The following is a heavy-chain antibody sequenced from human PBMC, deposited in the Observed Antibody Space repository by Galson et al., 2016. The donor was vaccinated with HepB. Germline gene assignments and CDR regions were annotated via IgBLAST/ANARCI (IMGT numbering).Heavy chain of an antibody. Sequence: QSGAEVKKPGESLKISCQVSGYRFTAFWIGWVRELPGKGLEWVGTVYPAESDTRYSPSFQGEVTISVDRSARVTYLQWSSIKASDTAKYYCERQKSNTGYQVPPFDFWGQGTLVTGSS. V-gene: IGHV5-51*01. CDR3: ERQKSNTGYQVPPFDF. J-gene: IGHJ4*02. D-gene: IGHD5-12*01. CDR1: GYRFTAFW. CDR2: VYPAESDT.